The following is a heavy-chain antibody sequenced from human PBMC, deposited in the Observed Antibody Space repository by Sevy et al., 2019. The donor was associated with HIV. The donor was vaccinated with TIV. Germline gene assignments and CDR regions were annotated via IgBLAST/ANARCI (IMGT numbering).Heavy chain of an antibody. V-gene: IGHV3-33*01. D-gene: IGHD3-22*01. CDR1: GFTFSNYV. J-gene: IGHJ4*02. Sequence: GSLRLSCAASGFTFSNYVMHWVRQAPGKGLEWVAVIWNDGSNKYYADSVKGRFTISRDNSKTTLYLQMNSLRVEDTAVYFCARGGDFNDRSAKRDFDYWGQGTLVTVSS. CDR3: ARGGDFNDRSAKRDFDY. CDR2: IWNDGSNK.